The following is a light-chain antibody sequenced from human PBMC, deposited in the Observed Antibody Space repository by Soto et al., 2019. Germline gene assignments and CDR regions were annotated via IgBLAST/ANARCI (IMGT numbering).Light chain of an antibody. V-gene: IGLV2-14*01. CDR3: SSYTSRSTPRV. CDR1: SSDVGGYNY. CDR2: DVS. J-gene: IGLJ1*01. Sequence: QSALTQPASVSGSPGQSITISCTGTSSDVGGYNYVSWYQQHPGKAPKLMIYDVSNRPSGVSNRFSGSKSGNTASLTISGLQAEEEADYYCSSYTSRSTPRVFGTGTKLTVL.